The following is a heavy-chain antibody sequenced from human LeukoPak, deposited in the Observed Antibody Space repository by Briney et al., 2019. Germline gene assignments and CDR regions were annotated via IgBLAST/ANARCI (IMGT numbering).Heavy chain of an antibody. Sequence: GASVKVSCRASGYSFTKYYIHGLRQPPGQGLEWMGWINPNRGATNYAQKFQGRVTMTRDTSISTAYMELSGLTSDDTAVYYCASYGYCSSFTCHKWGDWFVPWGQGGPVTAS. CDR2: INPNRGAT. D-gene: IGHD2-2*03. J-gene: IGHJ5*02. V-gene: IGHV1-2*02. CDR3: ASYGYCSSFTCHKWGDWFVP. CDR1: GYSFTKYY.